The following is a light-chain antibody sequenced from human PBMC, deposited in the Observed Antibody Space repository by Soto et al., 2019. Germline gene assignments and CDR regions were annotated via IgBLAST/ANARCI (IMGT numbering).Light chain of an antibody. CDR3: HQYAWSPLT. CDR2: DAS. Sequence: EIVLTQSPGTLSLSPGERATLSCRASQSVPRSYLGWYQQRPGQAPRLLIYDASTRATGIPDRFSGSESGTDFTLTISSLEPEDFAVYYCHQYAWSPLTFGQGTRLEIK. V-gene: IGKV3-20*01. CDR1: QSVPRSY. J-gene: IGKJ5*01.